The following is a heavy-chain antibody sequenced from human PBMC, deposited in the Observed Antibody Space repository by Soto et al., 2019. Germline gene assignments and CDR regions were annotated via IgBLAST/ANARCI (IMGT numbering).Heavy chain of an antibody. V-gene: IGHV3-23*01. D-gene: IGHD3-9*01. CDR3: ALLNYDILTGSYYYYGMDV. J-gene: IGHJ6*02. Sequence: GGSLGLSCAASGFTFSSYAMSWVRQAPGKGLEWVSAISGSGGSTYYADSVKGRFTISRDNSKNTLYLQMNSLRAEDTAVYYCALLNYDILTGSYYYYGMDVWGQGTTVTVSS. CDR1: GFTFSSYA. CDR2: ISGSGGST.